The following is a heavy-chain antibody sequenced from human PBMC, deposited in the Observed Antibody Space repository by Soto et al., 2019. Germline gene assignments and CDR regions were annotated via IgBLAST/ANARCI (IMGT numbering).Heavy chain of an antibody. V-gene: IGHV4-4*02. J-gene: IGHJ4*02. Sequence: QVQLQESGPEVVKPSGTLSLSCAVSGGSFSTTHRWTWVRQAPGKGLEWIGEVYDSGNTNYSPSLKSRVTIAQDKSKTEFYLKLTSVTAADTAVYYYARVYVFVGLAFSFDYWGQGALVTVSA. D-gene: IGHD2-21*01. CDR3: ARVYVFVGLAFSFDY. CDR2: VYDSGNT. CDR1: GGSFSTTHR.